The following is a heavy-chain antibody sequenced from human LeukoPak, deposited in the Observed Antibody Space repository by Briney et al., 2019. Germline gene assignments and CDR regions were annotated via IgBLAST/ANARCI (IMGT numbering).Heavy chain of an antibody. V-gene: IGHV3-48*03. Sequence: GGSLRLSCAASGFTLSTYEMSWVRQAPGKGLEWVSYINRDGGIIYYADSVRGRFTISRDTAKNSLDLQMNSLRVEDTAIYYCARRDHIAGRLDYWCQGTLVTVSS. D-gene: IGHD6-6*01. CDR3: ARRDHIAGRLDY. CDR2: INRDGGII. J-gene: IGHJ4*02. CDR1: GFTLSTYE.